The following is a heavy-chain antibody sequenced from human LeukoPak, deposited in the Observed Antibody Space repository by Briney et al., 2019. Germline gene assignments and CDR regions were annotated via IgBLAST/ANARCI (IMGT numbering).Heavy chain of an antibody. Sequence: PGGSLRLSCGAAGFNFRDDWMHWVRQAPGEGRVWLSGIKVNGDDIGYAYSVSGRFTISRDNDKNTLYLQMRSLRAEDTAVYYCVRDAPGTTPFDHWGQGTLVTVSS. D-gene: IGHD1-7*01. CDR2: IKVNGDDI. CDR1: GFNFRDDW. J-gene: IGHJ4*02. CDR3: VRDAPGTTPFDH. V-gene: IGHV3-74*01.